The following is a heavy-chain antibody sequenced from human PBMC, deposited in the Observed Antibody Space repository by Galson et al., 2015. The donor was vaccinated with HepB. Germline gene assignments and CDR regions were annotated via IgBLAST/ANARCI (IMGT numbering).Heavy chain of an antibody. CDR2: IWYDGSDK. CDR3: ARTTGSGWSDFDY. CDR1: GFTFRSYG. J-gene: IGHJ4*02. V-gene: IGHV3-33*08. D-gene: IGHD6-19*01. Sequence: SLRLSCAASGFTFRSYGMHWVRQAPGKGLEWVALIWYDGSDKYYADSVKGRFTISRDNSKNTLYLQMDSLGVEDTAVYYCARTTGSGWSDFDYWGQGTLVTVSS.